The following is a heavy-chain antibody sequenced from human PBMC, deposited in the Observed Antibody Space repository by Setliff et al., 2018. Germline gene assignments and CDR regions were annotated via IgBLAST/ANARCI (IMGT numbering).Heavy chain of an antibody. CDR3: ARLTTLTTWFELGAFDI. D-gene: IGHD4-17*01. CDR1: SGSINSYY. Sequence: PSETLSLTCTVSSGSINSYYWSWVRQSPGKGLEWIGFVHFGGDTNYNPSLKSRVNMSVDASKNQVSLKVTSVTAEDTAVYYCARLTTLTTWFELGAFDIWGQGTMVTVSS. CDR2: VHFGGDT. V-gene: IGHV4-59*08. J-gene: IGHJ3*02.